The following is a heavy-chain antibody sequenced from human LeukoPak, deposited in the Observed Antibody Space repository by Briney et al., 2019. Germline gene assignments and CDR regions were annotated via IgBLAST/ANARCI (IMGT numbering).Heavy chain of an antibody. V-gene: IGHV3-23*01. CDR1: GFTFSSYG. D-gene: IGHD3-22*01. CDR3: AGLPAYYYDTSGFYFDY. J-gene: IGHJ4*02. Sequence: GGSLRLSCAASGFTFSSYGMSWVRQAPGKGLEWVSAISGSGGSTYYADSVKGRFTISRDNSKNTLYLQMNSLRAEDTAVYYCAGLPAYYYDTSGFYFDYWGQGTLVTVSS. CDR2: ISGSGGST.